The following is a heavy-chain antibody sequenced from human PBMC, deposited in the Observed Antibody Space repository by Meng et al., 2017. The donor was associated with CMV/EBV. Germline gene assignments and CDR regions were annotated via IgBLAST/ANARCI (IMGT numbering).Heavy chain of an antibody. V-gene: IGHV1-46*01. D-gene: IGHD6-19*01. J-gene: IGHJ4*02. CDR3: ARDPHSGWLDY. Sequence: QLPLAPSWTEVTKPCAYGKVSCKASGYTFTSYYFHWVRQAPGQGLEWMGIINPSGGSTSYAQKFQGRVTMTRDTSTSTVYMELSSLRSEDTAVYYCARDPHSGWLDYWGQGTLVTVSS. CDR2: INPSGGST. CDR1: GYTFTSYY.